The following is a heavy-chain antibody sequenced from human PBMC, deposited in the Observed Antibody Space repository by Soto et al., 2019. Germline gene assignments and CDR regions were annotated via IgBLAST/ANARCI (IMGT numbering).Heavy chain of an antibody. V-gene: IGHV4-4*02. Sequence: SETLSLTCAVSGGSISSSNWWSWVRQPPGKGLEWIGEIYHSGSTNYNPSLKSRVTISVDKSKNQFSLKLSSVTAADTAVYYCARVLYYYDSSGYYAFDIWGQGTMVTVSS. D-gene: IGHD3-22*01. CDR2: IYHSGST. J-gene: IGHJ3*02. CDR3: ARVLYYYDSSGYYAFDI. CDR1: GGSISSSNW.